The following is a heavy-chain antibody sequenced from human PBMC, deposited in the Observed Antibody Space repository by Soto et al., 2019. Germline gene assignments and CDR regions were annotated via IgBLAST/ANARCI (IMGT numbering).Heavy chain of an antibody. Sequence: QVQLVQSGAEVKKPGSSVKVSCKASGGTFSSYAISWVRQAPGQGLEWMGGIIPIFGTANYAQQFQGRVTITADESTSRAYMELSSMGSEDTAVYYCASRNVGATTGWFDPWGQGTLVTVSS. D-gene: IGHD1-26*01. V-gene: IGHV1-69*12. CDR3: ASRNVGATTGWFDP. J-gene: IGHJ5*02. CDR2: IIPIFGTA. CDR1: GGTFSSYA.